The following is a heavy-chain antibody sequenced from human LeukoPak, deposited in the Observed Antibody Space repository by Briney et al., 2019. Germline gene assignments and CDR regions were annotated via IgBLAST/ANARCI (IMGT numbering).Heavy chain of an antibody. CDR2: ISSSSSTI. Sequence: GGSLRLSCAASGFTFSSYSMNWVRQAPGKGLEWVSYISSSSSTIYYADSVKVRFTISRDNAKNSLYLQMNSLRAEDTAVYYCARDGRGYSYGYRAFDIWGQGTMVTVSS. CDR3: ARDGRGYSYGYRAFDI. CDR1: GFTFSSYS. V-gene: IGHV3-48*01. D-gene: IGHD5-18*01. J-gene: IGHJ3*02.